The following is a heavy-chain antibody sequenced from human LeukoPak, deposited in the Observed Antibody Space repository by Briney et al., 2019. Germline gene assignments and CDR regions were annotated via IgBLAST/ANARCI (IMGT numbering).Heavy chain of an antibody. D-gene: IGHD1-7*01. CDR1: GYTFTGYY. CDR3: ARGRHGELGDWFDP. CDR2: INPNSGGT. Sequence: GASVKVSCKASGYTFTGYYMHWARQAPGQGLEWMGWINPNSGGTNYAQKFQGRVTMTRDTSISTAYMELSRLRSDDTAVYYCARGRHGELGDWFDPWGQGTLVTVSS. V-gene: IGHV1-2*02. J-gene: IGHJ5*02.